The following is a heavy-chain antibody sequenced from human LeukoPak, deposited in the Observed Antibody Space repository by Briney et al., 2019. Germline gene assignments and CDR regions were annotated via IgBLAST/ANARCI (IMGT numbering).Heavy chain of an antibody. CDR3: ARHRYSGSDTQGFDY. CDR1: GYTFTDYW. V-gene: IGHV5-51*01. D-gene: IGHD5-12*01. Sequence: GGSLKLSCKGSGYTFTDYWIAWVRQMPGKGLEWMGIVYPRNSETRYSPSLQGQVTISADKSISTAYLQWSSLKASDTAMYFCARHRYSGSDTQGFDYWGQGTQVTVSS. CDR2: VYPRNSET. J-gene: IGHJ4*02.